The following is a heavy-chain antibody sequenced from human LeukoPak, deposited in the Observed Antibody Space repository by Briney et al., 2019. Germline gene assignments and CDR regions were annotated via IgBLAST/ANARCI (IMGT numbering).Heavy chain of an antibody. Sequence: GGSLRLSCAASGFTFSSYAMSWVRQAPGKGLEWVSAISGSGGSTYYADSVKGRFTISRDNSKNTLYLQMNSLRAEDTAVYYCAKLYVWGSYRPYYFDYWGQGTLVTVSS. CDR2: ISGSGGST. J-gene: IGHJ4*02. V-gene: IGHV3-23*01. D-gene: IGHD3-16*02. CDR1: GFTFSSYA. CDR3: AKLYVWGSYRPYYFDY.